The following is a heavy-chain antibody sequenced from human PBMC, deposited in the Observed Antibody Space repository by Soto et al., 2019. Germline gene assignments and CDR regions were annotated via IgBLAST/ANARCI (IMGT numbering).Heavy chain of an antibody. CDR2: IYYSGST. Sequence: PSETLSLTCTVSGGSISSGGYYWSWIRQHPGKGLEWIGYIYYSGSTYYNPSLKSRVTISVDTSKNQFSLKLSSVTAADTAVYYCARREKGYYYYMDVWGKGTTVTVSS. CDR1: GGSISSGGYY. J-gene: IGHJ6*03. CDR3: ARREKGYYYYMDV. V-gene: IGHV4-31*03.